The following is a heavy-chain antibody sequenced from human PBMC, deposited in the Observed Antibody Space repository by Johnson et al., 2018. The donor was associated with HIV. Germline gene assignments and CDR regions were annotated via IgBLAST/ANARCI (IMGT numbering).Heavy chain of an antibody. CDR3: ARDLTYYNFWSGYWGDAFDI. V-gene: IGHV3-23*04. CDR1: GFTFSSYA. Sequence: EVQLVESGGGVVQPGRSLRLSCAASGFTFSSYAMHWVRQAPGKGLEWVSSITGSGGTYYADSVQGRFTLYRDNSKNALYLQMHSLNTEDTAVNYCARDLTYYNFWSGYWGDAFDIWGQGTMVTVSS. D-gene: IGHD3-3*01. CDR2: ITGSGGT. J-gene: IGHJ3*02.